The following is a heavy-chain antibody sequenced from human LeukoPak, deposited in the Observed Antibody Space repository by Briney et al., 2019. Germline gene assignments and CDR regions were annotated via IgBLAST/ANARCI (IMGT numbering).Heavy chain of an antibody. D-gene: IGHD6-13*01. CDR1: GFTFSDYY. J-gene: IGHJ4*02. Sequence: GGSLRLSRAASGFTFSDYYMSWIRQAPGKGLEWVSYISSSSSYTNYADSVKGRFTISRDNAKNSLYLQMNSLRAEDTAVYYCARSGIAAAEYWGQGTLVTVSS. CDR3: ARSGIAAAEY. V-gene: IGHV3-11*06. CDR2: ISSSSSYT.